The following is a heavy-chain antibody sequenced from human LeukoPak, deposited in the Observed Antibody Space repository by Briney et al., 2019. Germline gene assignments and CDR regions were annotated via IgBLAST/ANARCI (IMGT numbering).Heavy chain of an antibody. CDR1: GGSFSGYY. CDR2: INHGGST. V-gene: IGHV4-34*01. CDR3: ARSLGYFDY. J-gene: IGHJ4*02. Sequence: KASETLSLTCAVYGGSFSGYYWSWIRQPPGKGLEWIGEINHGGSTNYNPSLKSRVTISVDTSKNQFSLKLSSVTAADTAVYYCARSLGYFDYWGQGTLVTVSS. D-gene: IGHD3-16*01.